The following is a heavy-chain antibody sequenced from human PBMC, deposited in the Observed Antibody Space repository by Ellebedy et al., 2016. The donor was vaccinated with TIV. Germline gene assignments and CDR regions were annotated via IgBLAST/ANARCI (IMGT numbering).Heavy chain of an antibody. D-gene: IGHD2/OR15-2a*01. CDR1: GGSISSSKW. CDR3: ARDLSPTGTSWFDP. CDR2: IYHSGNT. Sequence: MPSETLSLTCAVSGGSISSSKWWSWVRQSPDTGLEWIGEIYHSGNTNYNPSLKSRVTISVDKSKNQFSLKLSSVTAADTAVYYCARDLSPTGTSWFDPWGQGILVTVSS. J-gene: IGHJ5*02. V-gene: IGHV4-4*02.